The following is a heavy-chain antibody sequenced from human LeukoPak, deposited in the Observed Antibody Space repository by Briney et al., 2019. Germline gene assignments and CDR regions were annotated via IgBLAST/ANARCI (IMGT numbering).Heavy chain of an antibody. CDR2: IKQGGSET. Sequence: GGSLRLSSAAAGFTFSSYWMSWVRQAPGKGLEWVAKIKQGGSETYYVDSVKGRFTISRDNAKTSLYLQMNSLRAEDTAVYYCARAPSGGSGYEPLYYYGMDVWGQGTTVTVSS. CDR1: GFTFSSYW. J-gene: IGHJ6*02. CDR3: ARAPSGGSGYEPLYYYGMDV. D-gene: IGHD5-12*01. V-gene: IGHV3-7*01.